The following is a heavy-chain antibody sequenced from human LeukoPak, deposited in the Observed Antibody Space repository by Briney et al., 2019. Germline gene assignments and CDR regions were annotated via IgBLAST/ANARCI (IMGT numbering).Heavy chain of an antibody. Sequence: GESLKISCKGSGYSFTSYWIGWVRQMPGKGLEWMGIIYPSDSDTRHSPSFQGQVTISADKSISTAYLQWSSLKASDTAMYYCARLWDLPRDGGPVTITDFYMDVWGKGTTVTVSS. CDR1: GYSFTSYW. D-gene: IGHD4-17*01. V-gene: IGHV5-51*01. J-gene: IGHJ6*03. CDR3: ARLWDLPRDGGPVTITDFYMDV. CDR2: IYPSDSDT.